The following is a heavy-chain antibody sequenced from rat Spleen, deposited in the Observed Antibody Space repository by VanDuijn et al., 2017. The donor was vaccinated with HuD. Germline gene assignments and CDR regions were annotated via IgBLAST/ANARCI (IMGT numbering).Heavy chain of an antibody. Sequence: QVHLKESGPGLVQSSQTLSLTCTVSGFSLTSNGVSWVRQPPGEGLEWIAAISTGGNTYYNSALSSRLSISRDTSKSQVLLKMNSLQTEDTAMYFCARYGRATGFDYWGQGVMVTVSS. CDR2: ISTGGNT. CDR3: ARYGRATGFDY. CDR1: GFSLTSNG. J-gene: IGHJ2*01. V-gene: IGHV2S12*01. D-gene: IGHD1-11*01.